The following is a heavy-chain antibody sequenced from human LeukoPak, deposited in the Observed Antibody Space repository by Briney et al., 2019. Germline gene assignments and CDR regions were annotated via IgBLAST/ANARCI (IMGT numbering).Heavy chain of an antibody. J-gene: IGHJ4*02. CDR2: IIPILGIA. D-gene: IGHD6-13*01. V-gene: IGHV1-69*04. CDR3: ASSYSTSWPTDRIFDF. Sequence: SVKVSCKASGGTFSSYAISWVRQAPGQGLEWMGRIIPILGIANYAQKFQGRVTITADKSTSTAYMELSSLETEDTAMYYCASSYSTSWPTDRIFDFWGQGTLVTVSS. CDR1: GGTFSSYA.